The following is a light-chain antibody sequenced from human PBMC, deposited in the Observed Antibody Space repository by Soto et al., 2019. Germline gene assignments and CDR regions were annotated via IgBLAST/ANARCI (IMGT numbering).Light chain of an antibody. CDR2: KAS. CDR1: QNFNNW. J-gene: IGKJ3*01. CDR3: QEYNSNLFT. Sequence: DIQMTQSPSTLSASVGDRVTITCRASQNFNNWLAWYQKKPGKAPKLLIYKASTLESGVPSRFSGSGSGTEFTLTISSLQPDDFATYYCQEYNSNLFTFGPGTKVDIK. V-gene: IGKV1-5*03.